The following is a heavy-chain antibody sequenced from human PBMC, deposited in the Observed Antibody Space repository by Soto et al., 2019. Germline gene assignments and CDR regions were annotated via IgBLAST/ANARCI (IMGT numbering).Heavy chain of an antibody. CDR3: AREVQVHTPAFVY. J-gene: IGHJ4*02. D-gene: IGHD3-10*01. CDR1: GGTFNTYA. Sequence: QVQLVQSGAEMQKPGSSVKVSCQSSGGTFNTYAMNWVRQAPGQGPEWMGDISPMFGAANYAPKFQGRVTITADESTGTSYMQLSSLTSEDPALYFCAREVQVHTPAFVYWGQGTLVTVSS. CDR2: ISPMFGAA. V-gene: IGHV1-69*19.